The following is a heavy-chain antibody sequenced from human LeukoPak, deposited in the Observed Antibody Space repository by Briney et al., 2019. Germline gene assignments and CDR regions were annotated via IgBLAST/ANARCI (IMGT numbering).Heavy chain of an antibody. CDR2: VYHSGST. Sequence: SETLSLTCAVSGGSISSSYWWSWVRQPPGKGLEWIGEVYHSGSTNYNPSLKSRVTISVDASKNQFSLKLKSVTAADTAVYYCARGGYYGWGNDFRFDPWGQGTLVTVSS. CDR3: ARGGYYGWGNDFRFDP. J-gene: IGHJ5*02. D-gene: IGHD3-10*01. CDR1: GGSISSSYW. V-gene: IGHV4-4*02.